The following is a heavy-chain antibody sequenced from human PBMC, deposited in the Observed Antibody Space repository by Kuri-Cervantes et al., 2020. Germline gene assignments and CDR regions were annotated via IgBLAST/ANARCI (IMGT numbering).Heavy chain of an antibody. CDR1: GYSFGRYG. J-gene: IGHJ4*02. D-gene: IGHD1-26*01. CDR3: ARDYYSGSYYGDY. V-gene: IGHV1-18*01. CDR2: ISAYNGDT. Sequence: ASVKVSCKASGYSFGRYGISWVRQAPGQGLEWMGWISAYNGDTNYAQKLQGRVTMTTDTSTSTAYMELRSLTSDGTAVYYCARDYYSGSYYGDYWGQGTLVTVSS.